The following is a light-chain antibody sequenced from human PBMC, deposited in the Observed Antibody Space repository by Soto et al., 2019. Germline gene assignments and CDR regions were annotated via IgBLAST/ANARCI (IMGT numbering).Light chain of an antibody. V-gene: IGLV7-46*01. CDR2: DTT. CDR3: LLPYNDGRRV. CDR1: TGAVTSGHY. Sequence: QAVVTQEHSLTVSPGGTVTLTCGSSTGAVTSGHYPYWFQQKPGQAPRTLIYDTTNKHSWTPGRFSGSLLGGKAALTLSGAQPEDEAEYFCLLPYNDGRRVVGTGTKLTVL. J-gene: IGLJ1*01.